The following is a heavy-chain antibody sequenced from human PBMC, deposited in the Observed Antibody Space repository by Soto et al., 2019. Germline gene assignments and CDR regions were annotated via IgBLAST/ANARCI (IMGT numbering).Heavy chain of an antibody. Sequence: EVQLVESGGGLVQPGRSLRLSCAASGFTFDDYAMHWVRQAPGKGLEWVSGISWNSGSIGYADSVKGRFTISRDNAKNSLYLQMNSLEAEDTAVYYCANSMITFGGVILGAFDIWGQGRMVTACS. V-gene: IGHV3-9*01. CDR2: ISWNSGSI. CDR1: GFTFDDYA. CDR3: ANSMITFGGVILGAFDI. J-gene: IGHJ3*02. D-gene: IGHD3-16*02.